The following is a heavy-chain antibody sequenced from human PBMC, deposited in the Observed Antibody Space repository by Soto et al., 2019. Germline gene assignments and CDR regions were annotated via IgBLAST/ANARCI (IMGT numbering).Heavy chain of an antibody. J-gene: IGHJ4*02. V-gene: IGHV4-34*01. CDR3: ASQYSSSWYVGPLNY. CDR1: GGSFSNYY. D-gene: IGHD6-13*01. Sequence: PSETLSLTCAVYGGSFSNYYWSWIRQPPGKGLEWIGEINQSGITNYNPSLKSRVTISEDASKNQFSLQLSSVTATDTAVYYCASQYSSSWYVGPLNYWGQGILVTVSS. CDR2: INQSGIT.